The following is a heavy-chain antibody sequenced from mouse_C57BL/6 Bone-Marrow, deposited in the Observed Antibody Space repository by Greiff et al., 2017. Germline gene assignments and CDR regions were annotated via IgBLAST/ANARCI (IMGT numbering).Heavy chain of an antibody. CDR2: IDPSDSET. CDR1: GYTFTSYW. J-gene: IGHJ3*01. D-gene: IGHD1-1*01. Sequence: QVQLQQPGAELVRPGSSVKLSCKASGYTFTSYWMHWVKQRPIQGLEWIGNIDPSDSETHYNQKFKDKATLTVDKSYSTADMQLSSQTTEDSAVYYCARSTTVVEDWFAYWGQGTLVTVSA. CDR3: ARSTTVVEDWFAY. V-gene: IGHV1-52*01.